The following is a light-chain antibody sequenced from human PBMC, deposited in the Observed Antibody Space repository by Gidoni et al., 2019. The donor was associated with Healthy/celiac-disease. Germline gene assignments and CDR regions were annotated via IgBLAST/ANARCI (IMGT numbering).Light chain of an antibody. CDR2: EVS. CDR3: CSYTSSSTPWV. Sequence: QSALTQNASVSGSTGQASTISCTGTSSDVGCYNYVSWYQPHPGKAPKLMIYEVSKRPSGVPVRFSGSKSGNTASLTISGLQAEAEADYYCCSYTSSSTPWVFGGGTKLTVL. V-gene: IGLV2-14*01. J-gene: IGLJ3*02. CDR1: SSDVGCYNY.